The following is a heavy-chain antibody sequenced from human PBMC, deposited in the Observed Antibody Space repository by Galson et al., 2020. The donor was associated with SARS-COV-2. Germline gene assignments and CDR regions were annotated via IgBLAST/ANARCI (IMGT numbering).Heavy chain of an antibody. V-gene: IGHV3-48*02. J-gene: IGHJ6*02. D-gene: IGHD6-6*01. CDR1: GFSLSSYS. CDR2: VSSTGDTI. Sequence: GESLKISCAASGFSLSSYSMNWVRQAPGKGLEWVSYVSSTGDTIYYADSVKGRSTISRDTAKNSLFLEMNSVRDGDTAVYYCARCRHISSSLDYYYYYGMDVWGQGTTVTVSS. CDR3: ARCRHISSSLDYYYYYGMDV.